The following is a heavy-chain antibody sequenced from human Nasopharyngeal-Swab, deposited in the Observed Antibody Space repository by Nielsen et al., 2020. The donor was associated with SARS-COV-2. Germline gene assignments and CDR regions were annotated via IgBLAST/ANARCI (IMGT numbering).Heavy chain of an antibody. V-gene: IGHV3-23*01. CDR2: ITGNGDTT. Sequence: GESLKISCAASGFTFSNSAMTWVRQAPGKGLEWVSTITGNGDTTYYADSVKGRFTISRDNSKNTLYLQMNNLRVEDTAMYYCAKEEVPNDYWGQGTLVTVSS. CDR1: GFTFSNSA. J-gene: IGHJ4*02. CDR3: AKEEVPNDY.